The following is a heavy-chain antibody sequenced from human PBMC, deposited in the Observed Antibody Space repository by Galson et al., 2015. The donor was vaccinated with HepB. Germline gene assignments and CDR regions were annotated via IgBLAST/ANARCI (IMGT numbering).Heavy chain of an antibody. Sequence: SVKVSCKASGCTFTGYYIHWVRQAPGQGLEWMGCINSNSGGTNYAQKFQGRVTMTRDTPISTVYMEVSRLQFDDTAVYFCARDRRGYKFDYYLDFWGPGTLVTVSS. CDR3: ARDRRGYKFDYYLDF. J-gene: IGHJ4*02. CDR1: GCTFTGYY. CDR2: INSNSGGT. D-gene: IGHD5-18*01. V-gene: IGHV1-2*02.